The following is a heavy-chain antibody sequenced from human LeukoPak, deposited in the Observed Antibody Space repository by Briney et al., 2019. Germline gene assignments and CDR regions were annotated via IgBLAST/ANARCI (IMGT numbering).Heavy chain of an antibody. V-gene: IGHV4-61*01. CDR3: ARDSSSWYGDYFDY. CDR1: GGSISSSSYY. D-gene: IGHD6-13*01. Sequence: SETLSLTCTVSGGSISSSSYYWGWIRQPPGKGLEWIGYIYYSGSTNYNPSLKSRVTISVDTSKNQFSLKLSSVTAADTAVYYCARDSSSWYGDYFDYWGQGTLVTVSS. CDR2: IYYSGST. J-gene: IGHJ4*02.